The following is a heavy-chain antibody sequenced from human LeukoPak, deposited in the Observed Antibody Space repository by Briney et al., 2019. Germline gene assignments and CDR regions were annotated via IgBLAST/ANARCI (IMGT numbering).Heavy chain of an antibody. CDR2: INPNSGGT. D-gene: IGHD6-13*01. CDR3: ARDRYSSSWHAYYYYYYMDV. Sequence: ASVKVSCKASGYTFTGYYMHWVRQAPGQGLEWMGWINPNSGGTNYAQKIQGRVTMTTDTSTSTAHMELRSLRSDDTAVYYCARDRYSSSWHAYYYYYYMDVWGKGTTVTVSS. V-gene: IGHV1-2*02. CDR1: GYTFTGYY. J-gene: IGHJ6*03.